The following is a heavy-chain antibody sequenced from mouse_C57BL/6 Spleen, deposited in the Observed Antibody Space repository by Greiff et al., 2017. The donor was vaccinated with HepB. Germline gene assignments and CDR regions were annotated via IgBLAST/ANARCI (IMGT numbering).Heavy chain of an antibody. D-gene: IGHD1-1*01. CDR1: GYTFTDYY. CDR3: ATYGSSSWFAY. CDR2: INPNNGGT. V-gene: IGHV1-26*01. Sequence: EVQLQQSGPELVKPGASVKISCKASGYTFTDYYMNWVKQSHGKSLEWIGDINPNNGGTSYNQKLKGKATLTVDKSSSTAYMELSSLTSEDSAVYYGATYGSSSWFAYWGQGTLVTVSA. J-gene: IGHJ3*01.